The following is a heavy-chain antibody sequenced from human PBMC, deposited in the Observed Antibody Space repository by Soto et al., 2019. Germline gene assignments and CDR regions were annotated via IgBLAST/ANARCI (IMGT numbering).Heavy chain of an antibody. CDR3: SKCRRAGGNYGFYSDF. V-gene: IGHV3-23*01. CDR2: SSATGAGT. J-gene: IGHJ4*02. CDR1: GFTFSSYG. Sequence: EVQLLESGGGLVQPGGSLRLSCAASGFTFSSYGMTWVRQAPGKGLEWVSFSSATGAGTYYADSVKGRFTISRDNSNNTPNLQMISLRAHDTAVYYCSKCRRAGGNYGFYSDFWGQGALVIVSS. D-gene: IGHD1-7*01.